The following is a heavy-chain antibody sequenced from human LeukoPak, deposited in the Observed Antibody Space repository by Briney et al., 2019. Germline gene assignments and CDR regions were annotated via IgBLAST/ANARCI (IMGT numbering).Heavy chain of an antibody. CDR3: ARGGYYDFWSGYPNWFDP. J-gene: IGHJ5*02. CDR2: IYYSGST. CDR1: GGSISSHY. Sequence: SETLSLTCTVSGGSISSHYWSWIRQPLGKGLEWIGYIYYSGSTNYNPSLKSRVTISVDTSKNQFSLKLSSVTAADTAVYYCARGGYYDFWSGYPNWFDPWGQGTLVTVSS. D-gene: IGHD3-3*01. V-gene: IGHV4-59*11.